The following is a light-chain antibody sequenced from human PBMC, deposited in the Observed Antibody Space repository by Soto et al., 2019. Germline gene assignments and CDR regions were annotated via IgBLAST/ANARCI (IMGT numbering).Light chain of an antibody. V-gene: IGLV2-14*01. J-gene: IGLJ3*02. CDR2: EVS. Sequence: QSALTQPASVSGSPGQSITISCTGTSSDVGAYNYVSWFQRYPGKAPKLLIYEVSYRPSGVSVRFSGSKSGNTASLTISGLQAEDEADFYCSSFTSSSTWVFGGGTKLTVL. CDR1: SSDVGAYNY. CDR3: SSFTSSSTWV.